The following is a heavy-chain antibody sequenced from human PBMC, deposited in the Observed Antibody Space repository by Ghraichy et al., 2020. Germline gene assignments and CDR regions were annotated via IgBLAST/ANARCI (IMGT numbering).Heavy chain of an antibody. V-gene: IGHV3-72*01. CDR2: SRNKARSYTI. CDR1: GFTLGDHH. J-gene: IGHJ4*02. CDR3: ARVCTGPGCPRYYFDS. D-gene: IGHD2-8*02. Sequence: GGSLRLSCAASGFTLGDHHMDWVRQAPGKGLEWVGRSRNKARSYTIEYAASVKGRLIISRDDSTNSLYLQMNSVKTDDTAVYFCARVCTGPGCPRYYFDSWGQGTLVTVSS.